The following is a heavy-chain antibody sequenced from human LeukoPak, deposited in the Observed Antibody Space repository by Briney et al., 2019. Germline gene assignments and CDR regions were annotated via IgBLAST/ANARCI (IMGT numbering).Heavy chain of an antibody. CDR1: GGTFSSYA. CDR3: ARDHCSSTSCKKALGY. Sequence: ASVKVSCKASGGTFSSYAISWVRQAPGQGLEWMGRIIPILGIANYAQKFQGRVTITADKSTSTAYMELSSLRSEDTAVYYCARDHCSSTSCKKALGYWGQGTLVTVSS. J-gene: IGHJ4*02. CDR2: IIPILGIA. D-gene: IGHD2-2*01. V-gene: IGHV1-69*04.